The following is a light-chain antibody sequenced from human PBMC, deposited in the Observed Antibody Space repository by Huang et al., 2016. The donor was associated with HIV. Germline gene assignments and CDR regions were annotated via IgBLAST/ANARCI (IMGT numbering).Light chain of an antibody. CDR1: QSIGDY. Sequence: DIQMTQSPSTLSASVGDRVTITCRASQSIGDYLAWYQQKPGKAPTVLIYKTSTLANGVPSRFSDSGSGTEFTLTISSLQPDDFATYYCQQYNSYSKTFGQGTKVDVK. J-gene: IGKJ1*01. CDR2: KTS. CDR3: QQYNSYSKT. V-gene: IGKV1-5*03.